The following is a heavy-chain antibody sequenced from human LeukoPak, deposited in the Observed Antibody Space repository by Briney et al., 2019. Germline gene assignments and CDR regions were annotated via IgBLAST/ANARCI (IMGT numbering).Heavy chain of an antibody. Sequence: GASVKVSCKASGGTFSSYAISWVRQAPGQGLEWMGWISAYNGNTNYAQKLQGRVTMTTDTSTSTAYMELRSLRSDDTAVYYCARVIAPATFVDPWGQGTLVTVSS. J-gene: IGHJ5*02. CDR1: GGTFSSYA. D-gene: IGHD3-3*02. CDR2: ISAYNGNT. CDR3: ARVIAPATFVDP. V-gene: IGHV1-18*01.